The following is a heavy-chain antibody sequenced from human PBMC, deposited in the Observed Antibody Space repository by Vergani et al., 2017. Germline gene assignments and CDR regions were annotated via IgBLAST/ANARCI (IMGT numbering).Heavy chain of an antibody. V-gene: IGHV3-21*02. D-gene: IGHD6-13*01. CDR2: ISGSSSYV. CDR3: ARVLAAAGRASFTYYYYGMDV. CDR1: GFSFSSYS. Sequence: EVQLVESGGGLVKPGGSLRLSCAASGFSFSSYSMNWVRQAPGKGLEWVASISGSSSYVFYRDSVEGRFTITRDNAKKSVYLQMNSLRAEDTAVYYCARVLAAAGRASFTYYYYGMDVWGQGTTVTVSS. J-gene: IGHJ6*02.